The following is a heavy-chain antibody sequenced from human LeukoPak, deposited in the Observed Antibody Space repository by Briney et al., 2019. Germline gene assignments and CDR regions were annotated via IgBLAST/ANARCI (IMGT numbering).Heavy chain of an antibody. Sequence: AETLSLTCAVCGGSFSGYYWSWIRQPPRKGVEWIGEINHSGSTNHNPSLKSRVTISVDTSKNQFSLKLSSVTAADTAVYYCARGRRFDGSGSYYRYWGQGTLVTVSS. V-gene: IGHV4-34*01. CDR2: INHSGST. D-gene: IGHD3-10*01. J-gene: IGHJ4*02. CDR1: GGSFSGYY. CDR3: ARGRRFDGSGSYYRY.